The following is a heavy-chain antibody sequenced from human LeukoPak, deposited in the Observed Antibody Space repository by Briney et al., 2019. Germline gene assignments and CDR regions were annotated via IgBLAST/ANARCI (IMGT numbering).Heavy chain of an antibody. J-gene: IGHJ6*02. D-gene: IGHD5-18*01. CDR3: ARDLPYSYALGYYYYYGMDV. CDR1: GDSVSSNSAA. CDR2: TYYGSKWYN. V-gene: IGHV6-1*01. Sequence: SQTLSLTCVISGDSVSSNSAAWNWIRQSPSRGLEWLGRTYYGSKWYNDYAVSVKSRITINPDTSKNQFSLQLNSVTPEDTAVYYCARDLPYSYALGYYYYYGMDVWGQGTTVTVSS.